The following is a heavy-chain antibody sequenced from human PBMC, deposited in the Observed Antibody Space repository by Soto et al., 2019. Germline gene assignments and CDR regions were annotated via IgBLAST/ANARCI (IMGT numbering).Heavy chain of an antibody. CDR2: IYYSGST. D-gene: IGHD3-10*01. CDR3: ARDLRSRGFYGMDV. CDR1: GGSISSGGYY. V-gene: IGHV4-31*03. Sequence: QVQLRESGPGLVKPSQTLSLTCTVSGGSISSGGYYWSWIRQHPGKGLEWIGYIYYSGSTYYNPSLKSRVSISVDTSKNQSSLKRSSVTAADTAVYYCARDLRSRGFYGMDVWGQGTTVTVSS. J-gene: IGHJ6*02.